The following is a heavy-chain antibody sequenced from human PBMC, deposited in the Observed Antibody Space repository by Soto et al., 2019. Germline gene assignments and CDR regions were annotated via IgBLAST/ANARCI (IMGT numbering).Heavy chain of an antibody. J-gene: IGHJ4*02. Sequence: PGGTLSLTCALYGRSFSGYYMSWIRQPPGKGLEWIGEINHSGSTNYNPSLQSRVTISVDTSKNHFSLELTSVTAADTAVYYCASAWEHLYLDYWGQGALVTVSS. D-gene: IGHD1-26*01. CDR3: ASAWEHLYLDY. V-gene: IGHV4-34*01. CDR1: GRSFSGYY. CDR2: INHSGST.